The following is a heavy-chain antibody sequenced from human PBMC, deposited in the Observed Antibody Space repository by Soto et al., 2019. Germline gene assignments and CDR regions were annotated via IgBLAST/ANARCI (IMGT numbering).Heavy chain of an antibody. CDR1: GYTFTSYA. D-gene: IGHD3-10*01. CDR3: ARPKGDSFGELFPGYYYYGMDV. J-gene: IGHJ6*02. Sequence: ASVKVSCKASGYTFTSYAMHWVRQAPGQRLEWMGWISAYNGNTNYAQKLQGRVTMTTDTSTSTAYMELRSLRSDDTAVYYCARPKGDSFGELFPGYYYYGMDVWGQGTTVTVSS. CDR2: ISAYNGNT. V-gene: IGHV1-18*01.